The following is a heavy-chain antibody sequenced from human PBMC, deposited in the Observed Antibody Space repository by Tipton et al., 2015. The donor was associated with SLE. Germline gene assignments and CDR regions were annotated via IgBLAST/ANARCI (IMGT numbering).Heavy chain of an antibody. V-gene: IGHV3-53*05. CDR1: GFTVSSNY. CDR2: IYSGGST. D-gene: IGHD3-10*01. J-gene: IGHJ6*02. Sequence: SLRLSCAASGFTVSSNYMSWVRQAPGKGLEWVSVIYSGGSTYYADSVKGRFTISRDNSKNTLYLQMNSLRAEDTAVYYCARDTTSGYYGMDVWRQGTTVTGSS. CDR3: ARDTTSGYYGMDV.